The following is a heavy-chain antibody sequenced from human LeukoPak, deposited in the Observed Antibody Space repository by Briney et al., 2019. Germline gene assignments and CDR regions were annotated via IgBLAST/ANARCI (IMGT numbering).Heavy chain of an antibody. CDR1: GYTFTSYD. D-gene: IGHD3-10*01. CDR2: MNPNSGNT. V-gene: IGHV1-8*03. J-gene: IGHJ4*02. CDR3: ARAKLLLLPRDY. Sequence: ASVKVSCKASGYTFTSYDINWVRQATGQGLEWMGWMNPNSGNTGYAQKFQGRVTITRNTSISTAYMELSSLRSEDTAVYYCARAKLLLLPRDYWGQGTLVTVSS.